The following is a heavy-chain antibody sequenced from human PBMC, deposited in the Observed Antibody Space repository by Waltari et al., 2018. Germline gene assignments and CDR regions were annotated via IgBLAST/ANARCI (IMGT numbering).Heavy chain of an antibody. Sequence: EVQLVESGGGLVQPGGSMRLYCAASGFTFRNNWMHWVRQAPGKGLVWVARIDPGGRTINHADSVRGRFTISRDDAKDTLYLQMDSLRPEDTAVYHCARDLVGKDDFWGQGTLVIVSS. J-gene: IGHJ4*02. D-gene: IGHD2-8*02. V-gene: IGHV3-74*01. CDR2: IDPGGRTI. CDR1: GFTFRNNW. CDR3: ARDLVGKDDF.